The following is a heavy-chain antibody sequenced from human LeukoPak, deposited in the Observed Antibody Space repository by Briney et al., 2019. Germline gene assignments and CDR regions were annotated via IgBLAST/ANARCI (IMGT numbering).Heavy chain of an antibody. CDR2: IYHSGST. D-gene: IGHD1-26*01. CDR3: ARDRAVGTTPFDY. J-gene: IGHJ4*02. CDR1: GYSISSGYY. V-gene: IGHV4-38-2*02. Sequence: SETLSLTCTVSGYSISSGYYWGWIRQPPGKGLEWIGSIYHSGSTYYNPSLKSRVTISVDTSKNQFSLKLSSVTAADTAVYYCARDRAVGTTPFDYWGQGTLVTVSS.